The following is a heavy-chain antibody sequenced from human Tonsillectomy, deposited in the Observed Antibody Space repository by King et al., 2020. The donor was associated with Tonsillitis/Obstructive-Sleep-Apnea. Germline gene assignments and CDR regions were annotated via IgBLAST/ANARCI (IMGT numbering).Heavy chain of an antibody. V-gene: IGHV3-11*05. Sequence: VQLVESGGGLVKPGGSLRLSCAASGFTFSDNNMNWVRQAPGKGLEWVSYISTSSSYTNYADSVRGRFTISRDNANNPLYLQMTSLRVEDTAVYYCARQSVVGHTPPFDYWRQGTLVTVSS. CDR3: ARQSVVGHTPPFDY. J-gene: IGHJ4*02. CDR1: GFTFSDNN. D-gene: IGHD1-26*01. CDR2: ISTSSSYT.